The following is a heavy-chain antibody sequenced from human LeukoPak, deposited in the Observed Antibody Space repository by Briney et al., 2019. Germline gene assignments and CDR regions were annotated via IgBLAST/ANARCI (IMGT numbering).Heavy chain of an antibody. CDR2: IYTSGST. D-gene: IGHD7-27*01. CDR1: GGSISSGSYY. V-gene: IGHV4-61*02. J-gene: IGHJ4*02. CDR3: ARDNWGTIDY. Sequence: SETLSLTCTVSGGSISSGSYYWSWIRQPAGKGLEWIGRIYTSGSTNYNPSLKSRVTISVDTSKNQFSLKLSSVAAADTAVYYCARDNWGTIDYLGQGTLVTVSS.